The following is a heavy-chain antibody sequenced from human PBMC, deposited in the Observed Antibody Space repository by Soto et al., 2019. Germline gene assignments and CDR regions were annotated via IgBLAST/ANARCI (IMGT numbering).Heavy chain of an antibody. J-gene: IGHJ3*02. CDR3: ARNRADSSGYYRYDAFDI. D-gene: IGHD3-22*01. Sequence: SGFTFSSYGMHWVRQAPGKGLEWVAVIWYDGSNKYYADSVKGRFTISRDNSKNTLYLQMNSLRAEDTAVYYCARNRADSSGYYRYDAFDIWGQGTMVTVSS. CDR1: GFTFSSYG. V-gene: IGHV3-33*01. CDR2: IWYDGSNK.